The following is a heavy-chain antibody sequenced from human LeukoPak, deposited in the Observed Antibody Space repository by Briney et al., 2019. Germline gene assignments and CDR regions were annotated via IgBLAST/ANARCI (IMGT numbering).Heavy chain of an antibody. J-gene: IGHJ4*02. V-gene: IGHV4-39*01. D-gene: IGHD2-21*02. CDR3: ARGPHIVVVTAIITPYYFDY. CDR1: GGSISSSSYY. CDR2: IYYSGST. Sequence: SETLSLTCTVSGGSISSSSYYWGWIRQPPGKGLEWIGSIYYSGSTYCNPSLKSRVTISVDTSKNQFSLKLSSVTAADTAVYYCARGPHIVVVTAIITPYYFDYWGQGTLVTVSS.